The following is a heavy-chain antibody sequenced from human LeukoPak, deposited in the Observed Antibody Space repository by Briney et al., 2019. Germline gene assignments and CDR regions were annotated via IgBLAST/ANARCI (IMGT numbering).Heavy chain of an antibody. V-gene: IGHV1-8*01. CDR3: ARGPVSSTWYRDWHLDL. Sequence: ASVKVSCKASGYTSTSYDINWVRQATGQGLEWMGWMNPNSGNTGYAQNFQGRVTMTRDTSISTAYMELSSLRSEDTAVYYCARGPVSSTWYRDWHLDLWGRGTVVTVSS. CDR2: MNPNSGNT. J-gene: IGHJ2*01. CDR1: GYTSTSYD. D-gene: IGHD6-13*01.